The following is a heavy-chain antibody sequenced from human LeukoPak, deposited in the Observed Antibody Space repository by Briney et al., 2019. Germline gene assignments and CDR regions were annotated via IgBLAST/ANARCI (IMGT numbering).Heavy chain of an antibody. J-gene: IGHJ4*02. CDR1: GFTFSSYG. Sequence: SGGSLRLSCAASGFTFSSYGMHWVRQAPGKRLEWVAFIRYDGSNKYYADSVKGRFTISRDNSKNTLYLQMNSLRAEDTAVYYCAKDNRPPTGYSPDYWGQGTLVTVSS. CDR3: AKDNRPPTGYSPDY. D-gene: IGHD2-15*01. V-gene: IGHV3-30*02. CDR2: IRYDGSNK.